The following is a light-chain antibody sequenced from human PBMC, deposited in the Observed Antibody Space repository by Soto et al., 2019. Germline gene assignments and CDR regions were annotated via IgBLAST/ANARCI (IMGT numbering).Light chain of an antibody. J-gene: IGLJ1*01. CDR3: QSYDSSLSTDV. CDR1: SSNIGAGYD. CDR2: GNS. V-gene: IGLV1-40*01. Sequence: QSVLTQPPSVSGAPGQRVTISCTGSSSNIGAGYDVHWYQQLPGTAPKLLIYGNSNRPSGVPDRFSGSKSGTSASLAITGLQAEDEADYDCQSYDSSLSTDVFGTGTKLTVL.